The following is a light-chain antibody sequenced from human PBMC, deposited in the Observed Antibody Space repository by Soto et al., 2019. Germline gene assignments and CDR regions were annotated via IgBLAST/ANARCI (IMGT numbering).Light chain of an antibody. Sequence: QLVLTQSPSASASLGASVNLTCTLRSGHSSYAIAWHQQQPEKGPRYLMKLNSDGSHSKGDGIPDRFSGSSSGAERYLTISSLQSEDEADYYCQTWGTGTVVFGGGTQLTVL. CDR3: QTWGTGTVV. V-gene: IGLV4-69*01. CDR2: LNSDGSH. CDR1: SGHSSYA. J-gene: IGLJ2*01.